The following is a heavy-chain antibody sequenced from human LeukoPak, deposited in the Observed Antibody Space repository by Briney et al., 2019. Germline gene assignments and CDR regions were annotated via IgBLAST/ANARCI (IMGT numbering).Heavy chain of an antibody. CDR3: AKLGGQEVYIYYVGV. D-gene: IGHD3-16*01. CDR2: ILDSGDIT. J-gene: IGHJ6*03. Sequence: PGGSLGLSCEASGFTYDSYAMGWVRQAPGKGLEWDSGILDSGDITYYANSVKGRFTISRDNSKNTLYLQMNSLRAEDTAVYYCAKLGGQEVYIYYVGVWGKGTTVAVSS. V-gene: IGHV3-23*01. CDR1: GFTYDSYA.